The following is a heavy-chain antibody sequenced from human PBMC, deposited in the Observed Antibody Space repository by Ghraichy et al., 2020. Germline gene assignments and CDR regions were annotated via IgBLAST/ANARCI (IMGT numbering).Heavy chain of an antibody. V-gene: IGHV4-34*01. CDR2: INHSGST. Sequence: SETLSLTCAVYGGSFSGYYWSWIRQPPGKGLEWIGEINHSGSTNYNPSLKSRVTISVDTSKNQFSLKLSSVTAADTAVYYCARGQLAEKKKRVRGVIISSYFDYWGQGTLVTVSS. CDR3: ARGQLAEKKKRVRGVIISSYFDY. D-gene: IGHD3-10*01. CDR1: GGSFSGYY. J-gene: IGHJ4*02.